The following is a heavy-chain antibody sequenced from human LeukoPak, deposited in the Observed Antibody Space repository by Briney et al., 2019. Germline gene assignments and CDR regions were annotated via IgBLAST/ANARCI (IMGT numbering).Heavy chain of an antibody. CDR3: ATDWEAVANTPTGIDD. V-gene: IGHV3-23*01. Sequence: GGSLRLSCAASEFTFSSYAMSWVRQAPGKGLEWVSAVSGSGKNTYYADSVKGRFTISRDNSKNTVYLQMNSLRAEDTAVYYCATDWEAVANTPTGIDDWGQGTLVTVSS. CDR2: VSGSGKNT. J-gene: IGHJ4*02. D-gene: IGHD6-19*01. CDR1: EFTFSSYA.